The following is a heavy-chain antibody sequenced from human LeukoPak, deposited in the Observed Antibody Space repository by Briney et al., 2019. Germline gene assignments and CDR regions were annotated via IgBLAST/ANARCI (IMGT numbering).Heavy chain of an antibody. D-gene: IGHD3-9*01. CDR2: IYYSGST. CDR3: ASSYLTISDYCGMDV. Sequence: SETLSLTCTVSGGSISSYYWSWIRQPPGKGLEWIGYIYYSGSTNYNPSLKSRVTISVDTSKNQFSLKLSSVTAADTAVYYCASSYLTISDYCGMDVWGQGTTVTVSS. V-gene: IGHV4-59*08. CDR1: GGSISSYY. J-gene: IGHJ6*02.